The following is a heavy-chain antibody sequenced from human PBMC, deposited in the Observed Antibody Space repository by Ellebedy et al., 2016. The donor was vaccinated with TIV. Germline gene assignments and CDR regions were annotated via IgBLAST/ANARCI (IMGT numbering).Heavy chain of an antibody. Sequence: GESLKISCEASGFTFSNYWMSWVRQAPGEGLEWVANIEQDGSEKYFVDSVKGRFTISRDNSRNTLYLQVNILRAEDTAVYYCAKEGLARASYYHYYGMDVWGQGTTVTVSS. CDR3: AKEGLARASYYHYYGMDV. J-gene: IGHJ6*02. V-gene: IGHV3-7*01. D-gene: IGHD3-10*01. CDR1: GFTFSNYW. CDR2: IEQDGSEK.